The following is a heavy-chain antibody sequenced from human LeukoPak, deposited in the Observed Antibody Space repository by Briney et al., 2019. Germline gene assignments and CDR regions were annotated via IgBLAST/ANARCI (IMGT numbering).Heavy chain of an antibody. V-gene: IGHV4-4*07. D-gene: IGHD6-13*01. CDR2: IYTSGST. Sequence: SETLSLTCTVSGGSISSYYWSWIRRPAGKGLEWIGRIYTSGSTNYNPSLKSRVTMSVDTSKNQFSLKLSSVTAADTAVYYCARGVAAAGRGYYYYGMDVWGQGTTVTVSS. J-gene: IGHJ6*02. CDR1: GGSISSYY. CDR3: ARGVAAAGRGYYYYGMDV.